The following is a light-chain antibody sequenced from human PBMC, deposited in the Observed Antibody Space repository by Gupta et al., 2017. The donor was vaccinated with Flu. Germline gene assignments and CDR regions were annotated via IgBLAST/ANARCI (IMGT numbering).Light chain of an antibody. CDR2: EVG. CDR1: SSDVGGYNY. J-gene: IGLJ3*02. V-gene: IGLV2-14*01. CDR3: SSYTSSSTWV. Sequence: QSALTQPASVSGSPGQSITISCTGTSSDVGGYNYVSWYQQHPGKAPKLMIYEVGNRPSVVSNRFSGSKSGNTASLTISGLQAEDEADYYCSSYTSSSTWVFGGGTKLTVL.